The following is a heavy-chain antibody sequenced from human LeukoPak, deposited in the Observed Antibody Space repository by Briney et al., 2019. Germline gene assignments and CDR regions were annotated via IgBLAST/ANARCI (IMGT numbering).Heavy chain of an antibody. CDR1: GFTFSNFW. CDR2: INQDGSQI. CDR3: VRRGSVWGDH. V-gene: IGHV3-7*01. D-gene: IGHD7-27*01. Sequence: PGGSLRLSCTASGFTFSNFWMSWVRQAPGKGLEWVANINQDGSQIYYVDSVKGRFTISRDNAKNSLCLQMNSLRAEDTAVYYCVRRGSVWGDHWGQGTLVSVSS. J-gene: IGHJ4*02.